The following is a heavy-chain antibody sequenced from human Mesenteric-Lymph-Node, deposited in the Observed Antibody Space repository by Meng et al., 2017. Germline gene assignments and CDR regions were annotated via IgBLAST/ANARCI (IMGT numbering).Heavy chain of an antibody. Sequence: GESLKISCAASEFTFSSYWMSWVRQAPGKGLEWVAVIWYDGSNKYYADSVKGRFTISRDNAKNSLYLQMNSLRAEDTAIYYCARDDRVTQDPYFDYWGQGTLVTVSS. J-gene: IGHJ4*02. CDR2: IWYDGSNK. D-gene: IGHD2-21*02. CDR3: ARDDRVTQDPYFDY. V-gene: IGHV3-33*08. CDR1: EFTFSSYW.